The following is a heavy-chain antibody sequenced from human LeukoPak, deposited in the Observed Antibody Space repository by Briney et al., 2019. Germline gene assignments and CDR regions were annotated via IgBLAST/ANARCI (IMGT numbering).Heavy chain of an antibody. Sequence: SETLSLTCTVSGVSISSYYWSWIRQPPGKGLEWIGYIYYSGNTNYNPSLKSRVTISVDTSKNQFSLKLSSVTAADAAVYYCARVYYSRSYDYWYFDLWGRGTLVTVSS. CDR2: IYYSGNT. CDR3: ARVYYSRSYDYWYFDL. V-gene: IGHV4-59*01. J-gene: IGHJ2*01. CDR1: GVSISSYY. D-gene: IGHD6-13*01.